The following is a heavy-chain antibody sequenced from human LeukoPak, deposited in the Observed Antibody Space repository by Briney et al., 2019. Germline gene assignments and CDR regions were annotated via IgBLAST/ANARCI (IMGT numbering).Heavy chain of an antibody. CDR2: ISSSSSYI. CDR1: GFTFSSYS. CDR3: ATGIAAAGTVY. Sequence: GGSLRLSCAASGFTFSSYSMNWVRQAPGKGLEWVSSISSSSSYIYCADSVKGRFTISRDNAKNSLYLQMNSLRAEDTAVYYCATGIAAAGTVYWGQGTLVTVSS. D-gene: IGHD6-13*01. J-gene: IGHJ4*02. V-gene: IGHV3-21*01.